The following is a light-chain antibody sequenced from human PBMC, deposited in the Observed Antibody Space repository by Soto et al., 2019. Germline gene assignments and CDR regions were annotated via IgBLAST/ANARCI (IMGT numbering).Light chain of an antibody. J-gene: IGKJ3*01. V-gene: IGKV3-20*01. CDR2: GAS. CDR3: HQYGTAPLP. Sequence: TQSPGTLSSSPGERATPSCRPSQSVAANYLAWYQQRRGQVPRLLTDGASSRAPGIADRFSGSGSGTVFTLTISRLEHEDFSVYYCHQYGTAPLPFGPGTRVDIK. CDR1: QSVAANY.